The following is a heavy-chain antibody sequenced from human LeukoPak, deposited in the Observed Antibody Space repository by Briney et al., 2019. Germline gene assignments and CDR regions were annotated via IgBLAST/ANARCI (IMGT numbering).Heavy chain of an antibody. Sequence: PSETLSLTCTVSGGSISSYYWSWIRQPPGKGLEWIWYIYYSGSTNYNPSLKSRVTISVDTSKNQFSLKLSSVTAADTAVYYCARDKVGRNWFDPWGQGTLVTVSS. J-gene: IGHJ5*02. CDR3: ARDKVGRNWFDP. CDR1: GGSISSYY. CDR2: IYYSGST. V-gene: IGHV4-59*01.